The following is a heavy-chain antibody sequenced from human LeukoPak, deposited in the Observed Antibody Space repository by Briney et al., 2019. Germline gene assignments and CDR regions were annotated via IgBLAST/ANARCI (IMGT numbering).Heavy chain of an antibody. Sequence: SENLSLNCTVSGGSISSYYWRWLRQPPGKGLEGIGYIYYSGSTNYNPSLKSRVTISVDTSKNQFSLKLSSVTAADTAVYYCARGHGAADDYWGQGTLVTVSS. D-gene: IGHD6-13*01. CDR2: IYYSGST. CDR3: ARGHGAADDY. CDR1: GGSISSYY. J-gene: IGHJ4*02. V-gene: IGHV4-59*01.